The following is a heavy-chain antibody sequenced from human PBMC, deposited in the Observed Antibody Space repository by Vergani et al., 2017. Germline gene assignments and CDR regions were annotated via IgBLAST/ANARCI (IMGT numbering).Heavy chain of an antibody. CDR3: ARDLRVPGGYYYGMDV. J-gene: IGHJ6*02. V-gene: IGHV4-61*02. D-gene: IGHD2-15*01. CDR2: IYTSGST. Sequence: QVQLQESGPGLVKPSQTLSLTCTVSGGSISSGSYYWSWIRQPAGKGLEWIGRIYTSGSTNYNPALKSRVTISVATSKNQFSLKLSSVTAADTAVYYCARDLRVPGGYYYGMDVWGQGTTVTVSS. CDR1: GGSISSGSYY.